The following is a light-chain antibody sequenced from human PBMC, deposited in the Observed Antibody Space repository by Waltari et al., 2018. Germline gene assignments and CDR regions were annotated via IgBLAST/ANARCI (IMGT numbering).Light chain of an antibody. J-gene: IGKJ1*01. CDR1: QNINSN. Sequence: EIVMTQSPATLSVSPGEGATLSCRASQNINSNLSWYQQQPGQTPRLLIYGASTRAIGIPARFSGSVSGTEFTLTISSLQSEDFALYYCQQYNNWPPWTFGQGTKVEI. CDR3: QQYNNWPPWT. V-gene: IGKV3D-15*01. CDR2: GAS.